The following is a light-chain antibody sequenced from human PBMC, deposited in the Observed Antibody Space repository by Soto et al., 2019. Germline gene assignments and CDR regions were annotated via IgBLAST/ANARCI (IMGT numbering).Light chain of an antibody. CDR1: SSDVGGYNY. J-gene: IGLJ3*02. CDR3: SSYTSSSTRV. V-gene: IGLV2-14*01. Sequence: QSVLTRPASVSGSPGQSITIYCTGTSSDVGGYNYVSWYQQHPGKAPKLMIYEVSNRPSGVSNRFSGSKSGNTASLTISGLQAEDEADYYCSSYTSSSTRVFGGGTELTVL. CDR2: EVS.